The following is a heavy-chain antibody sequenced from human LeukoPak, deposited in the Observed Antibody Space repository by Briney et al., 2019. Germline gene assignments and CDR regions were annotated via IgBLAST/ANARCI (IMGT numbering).Heavy chain of an antibody. CDR1: GFTFSSYE. V-gene: IGHV3-48*03. Sequence: GGSLRLSCAASGFTFSSYEMNWVRQAPGKRLEWVSYISSSGSTIYYADSVKGRFTISRDNAKNSLYLQMNSLRAEDTAVYYCAMDTAMQFDYWGQGTLVTVSS. CDR3: AMDTAMQFDY. CDR2: ISSSGSTI. D-gene: IGHD5-18*01. J-gene: IGHJ4*02.